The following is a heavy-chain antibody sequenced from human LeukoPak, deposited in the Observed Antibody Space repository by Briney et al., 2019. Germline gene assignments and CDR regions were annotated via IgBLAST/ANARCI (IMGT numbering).Heavy chain of an antibody. D-gene: IGHD5-18*01. J-gene: IGHJ2*01. V-gene: IGHV3-66*02. CDR3: AKDADTATIIYWYFDL. CDR1: GITVSSNY. CDR2: IYSGGRT. Sequence: GGSLRLSCAASGITVSSNYMSWVRQAPGKGLECVSVIYSGGRTYYADSVKGRFTISRDNSKNTLYLQLNSLRTEDTAVYYCAKDADTATIIYWYFDLWGRGTLVTVSS.